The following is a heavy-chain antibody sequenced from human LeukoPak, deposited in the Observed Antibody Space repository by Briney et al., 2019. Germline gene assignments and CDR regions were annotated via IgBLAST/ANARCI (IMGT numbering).Heavy chain of an antibody. CDR1: RFTFSSYS. CDR3: ARDDAFDI. J-gene: IGHJ3*02. CDR2: ISTSSSYI. V-gene: IGHV3-21*01. Sequence: GGSLRLSCAASRFTFSSYSMNWVRQAPGKGLEWVSSISTSSSYIYYADSVKGRFTISRDNAKNSLYLQMNSLRAENTAVYYCARDDAFDIWGQGTMVTVSS.